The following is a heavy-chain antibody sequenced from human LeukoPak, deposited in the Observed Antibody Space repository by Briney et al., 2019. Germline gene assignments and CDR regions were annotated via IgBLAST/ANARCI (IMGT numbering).Heavy chain of an antibody. D-gene: IGHD1-26*01. Sequence: ASVKVSCKVSGYTVTELSMHWVRQAPGKGLEWMGGFDPEDGETIYAQKFQGRVTMTEDTSTDTAYMELSSLRSEDTAVYYCATLVGASGAFDIWGQGTMVTVSS. CDR3: ATLVGASGAFDI. CDR1: GYTVTELS. CDR2: FDPEDGET. V-gene: IGHV1-24*01. J-gene: IGHJ3*02.